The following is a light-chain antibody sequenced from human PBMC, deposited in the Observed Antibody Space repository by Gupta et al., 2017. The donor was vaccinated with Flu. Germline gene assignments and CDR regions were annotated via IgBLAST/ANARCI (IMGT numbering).Light chain of an antibody. CDR1: QSVSTY. Sequence: EIELTQSPATLSLSPGERATLSCRASQSVSTYLAWYQKKPGQAPRLLIYDASNRATGIPARFSGSGSGTDFTLTSSSREPEDFAVYYCQKRSNWPPYTFGQGTRLEI. CDR3: QKRSNWPPYT. CDR2: DAS. V-gene: IGKV3-11*01. J-gene: IGKJ2*01.